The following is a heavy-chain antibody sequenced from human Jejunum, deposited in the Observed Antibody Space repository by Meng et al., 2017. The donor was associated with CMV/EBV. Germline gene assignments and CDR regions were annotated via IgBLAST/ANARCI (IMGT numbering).Heavy chain of an antibody. CDR3: ARLERSADSRYRPFDS. D-gene: IGHD5-12*01. J-gene: IGHJ4*02. Sequence: ILSSYSMNWVRQAPGTGLEWVSHISSSSTTIHYADSVKGRFTISRDNAKNSLSLVLNYPRVEDTGVYYCARLERSADSRYRPFDSWGQGSLVTVSS. CDR2: ISSSSTTI. V-gene: IGHV3-48*04. CDR1: ILSSYS.